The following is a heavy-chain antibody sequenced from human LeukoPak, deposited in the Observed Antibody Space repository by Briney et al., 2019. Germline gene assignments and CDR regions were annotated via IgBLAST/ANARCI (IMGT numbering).Heavy chain of an antibody. CDR1: GFTFSSYG. J-gene: IGHJ6*03. D-gene: IGHD3-22*01. CDR2: IRYDGSNK. V-gene: IGHV3-30*02. CDR3: AKGFKVVVFTRDHYMDV. Sequence: AGGSLRLSCAASGFTFSSYGMHWVRQAPGKGLEWVAFIRYDGSNKYYADSVKGRFTISRDNSKNTLYLQMNSLRAEDTAVYYCAKGFKVVVFTRDHYMDVWGKGTTVTISS.